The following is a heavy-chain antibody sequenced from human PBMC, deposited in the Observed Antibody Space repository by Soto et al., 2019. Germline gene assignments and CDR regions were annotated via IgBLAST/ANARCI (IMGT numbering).Heavy chain of an antibody. J-gene: IGHJ4*02. CDR2: IYYSGST. V-gene: IGHV4-59*08. Sequence: SETLSLTCTGSGGSISSYYWSWIRQPPGKGLEWIGYIYYSGSTNYNPSLKSRVTISVDTSKNQFSLKLSSVTAADTAVYYCARSYCSGGSCYSQLGYWGQGTLVTVSS. CDR3: ARSYCSGGSCYSQLGY. D-gene: IGHD2-15*01. CDR1: GGSISSYY.